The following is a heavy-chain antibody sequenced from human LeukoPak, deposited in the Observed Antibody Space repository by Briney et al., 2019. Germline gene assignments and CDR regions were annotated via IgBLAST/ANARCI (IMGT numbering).Heavy chain of an antibody. CDR3: ARDLTGYVEMATSGPHWFDP. D-gene: IGHD5-24*01. J-gene: IGHJ5*02. CDR1: GGTFSSYA. CDR2: IIPILGIA. Sequence: GSSVKVSCKASGGTFSSYAISWVRQAPGQGLEWMGRIIPILGIANYAQKFQGRVTITADKSTSTAYMELSSLRSEDSAVYYCARDLTGYVEMATSGPHWFDPWGQGTLVTVSS. V-gene: IGHV1-69*04.